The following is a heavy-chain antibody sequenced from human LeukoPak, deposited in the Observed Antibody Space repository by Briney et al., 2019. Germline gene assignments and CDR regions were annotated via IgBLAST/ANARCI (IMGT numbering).Heavy chain of an antibody. V-gene: IGHV4-59*11. Sequence: SETLSLTCTVSGGSMTTHHWNWIRQTPGKGLEWIGYVLDSGRTKENPSLKSRVTLSADTSKNQLSLRLSSVTAADTAVYYCTTIKRGNIFGYFDFWGQGILVTVSS. CDR1: GGSMTTHH. CDR2: VLDSGRT. CDR3: TTIKRGNIFGYFDF. D-gene: IGHD5-18*01. J-gene: IGHJ4*02.